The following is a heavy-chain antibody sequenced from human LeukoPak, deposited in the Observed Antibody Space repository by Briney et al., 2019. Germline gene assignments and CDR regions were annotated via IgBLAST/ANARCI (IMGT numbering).Heavy chain of an antibody. Sequence: SETLSLTCTVSGDSISSNFWTWIRQPPGKGLGWIGNIHSSGSAYYNPSLKSRVTMSVDTSRNHFSLKLSSVTAADTAVYYCARQLNIVAPFDYWGQGTLVTVSS. CDR2: IHSSGSA. J-gene: IGHJ4*02. D-gene: IGHD5-12*01. CDR1: GDSISSNF. CDR3: ARQLNIVAPFDY. V-gene: IGHV4-4*09.